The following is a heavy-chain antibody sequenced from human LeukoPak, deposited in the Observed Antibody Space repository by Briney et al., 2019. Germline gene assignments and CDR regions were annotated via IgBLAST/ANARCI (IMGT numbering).Heavy chain of an antibody. CDR1: GYIFTSYW. J-gene: IGHJ4*02. CDR2: IYPCDSDI. Sequence: GESLKIFCKGSGYIFTSYWNGWVRQMPGKGLEWMGIIYPCDSDIRDSPSFQGQVTISADKSISTAYLQWSSLKASDTAIYYCARHARSGRGYTYVVFDYWGQGTLVTVST. D-gene: IGHD5-18*01. CDR3: ARHARSGRGYTYVVFDY. V-gene: IGHV5-51*01.